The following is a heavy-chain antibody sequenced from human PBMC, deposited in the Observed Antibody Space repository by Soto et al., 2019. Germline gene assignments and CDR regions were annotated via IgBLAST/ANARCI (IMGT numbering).Heavy chain of an antibody. CDR3: ARAQYVSVWYPFDY. D-gene: IGHD6-19*01. V-gene: IGHV4-59*01. CDR2: IYYSGST. Sequence: PSETLSLTCTVSGGSISPNYWTWIRQPPGKGLEWIGYIYYSGSTNYNPSLKSRVTISVDTSKNQFSLTLRSVTAADTAIYYCARAQYVSVWYPFDYWGQGTLVTVS. CDR1: GGSISPNY. J-gene: IGHJ4*02.